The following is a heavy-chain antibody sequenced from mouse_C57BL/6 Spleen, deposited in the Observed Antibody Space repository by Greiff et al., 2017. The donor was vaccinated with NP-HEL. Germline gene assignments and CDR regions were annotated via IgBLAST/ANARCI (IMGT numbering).Heavy chain of an antibody. CDR3: ARDRGYLYWYFDV. D-gene: IGHD3-1*01. J-gene: IGHJ1*03. CDR1: GFTFSSYA. Sequence: EVKLMESGGGLVQPGGSLKLSCAASGFTFSSYAMSWVRQTPEKRLEWVATLSDGGSYTYYPDNVKGRFTISRDNAKNNLYLQMSHLKSEDTAMYYGARDRGYLYWYFDVWGTGTTVTVSS. V-gene: IGHV5-4*01. CDR2: LSDGGSYT.